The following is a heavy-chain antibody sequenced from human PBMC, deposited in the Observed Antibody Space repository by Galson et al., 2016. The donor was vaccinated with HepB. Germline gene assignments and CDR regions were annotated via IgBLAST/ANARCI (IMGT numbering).Heavy chain of an antibody. CDR3: ARVDGFGEPLYFDY. V-gene: IGHV3-30*04. CDR1: GFTFSSYA. CDR2: ISYDGTNK. Sequence: SLRLSCAASGFTFSSYATHWVRQAPGKGLEWVAVISYDGTNKYYADSVKGRFTISRDNSKNTLYLQTNSLRAEDTAVYYCARVDGFGEPLYFDYWGQGTLVTVSS. D-gene: IGHD3-10*01. J-gene: IGHJ4*02.